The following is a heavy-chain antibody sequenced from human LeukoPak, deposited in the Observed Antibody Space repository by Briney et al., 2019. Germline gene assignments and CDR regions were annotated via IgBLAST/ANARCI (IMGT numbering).Heavy chain of an antibody. Sequence: KPSETLSLTCAVYGGSFSGYYWRWMRQPPGKGLEWIGEINHSGSTNYNPSLKSRVTISIDTSKNQLSLQLTSVTAADTAVYYCARVTDWNDLDYWGPGTLVTVSS. CDR2: INHSGST. V-gene: IGHV4-34*01. CDR1: GGSFSGYY. CDR3: ARVTDWNDLDY. D-gene: IGHD1-1*01. J-gene: IGHJ4*02.